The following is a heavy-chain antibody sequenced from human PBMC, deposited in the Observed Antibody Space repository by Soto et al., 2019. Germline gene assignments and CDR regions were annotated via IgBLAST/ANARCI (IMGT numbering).Heavy chain of an antibody. J-gene: IGHJ4*02. CDR3: ARVGMTTVTTFDY. Sequence: QVQLQESGPGLVKPSETLSLTCTVSGGSVSSGSYYWSWIRQPPGKRLEWIGYIYYSGSTNYTPSLKSRVTISVDTSKNQFSLKLSSVTAADTAVYYCARVGMTTVTTFDYWGQGTLVTVSS. CDR1: GGSVSSGSYY. D-gene: IGHD4-17*01. CDR2: IYYSGST. V-gene: IGHV4-61*01.